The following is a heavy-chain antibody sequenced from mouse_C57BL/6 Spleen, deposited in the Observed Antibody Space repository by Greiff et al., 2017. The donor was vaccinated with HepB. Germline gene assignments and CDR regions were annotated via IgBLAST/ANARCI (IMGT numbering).Heavy chain of an antibody. J-gene: IGHJ4*01. CDR1: GYSITSGYY. V-gene: IGHV3-6*01. CDR2: ISYDGSN. Sequence: ESGPGLVKPSQSLSLTCSVTGYSITSGYYWNWIRQFPGNKLEWMGYISYDGSNNYNPYLKSQISITRDTSTNQFFLKLNCVTTEDTATYYCARTYYDASNAMDYWGQGTSVTVSS. D-gene: IGHD2-10*01. CDR3: ARTYYDASNAMDY.